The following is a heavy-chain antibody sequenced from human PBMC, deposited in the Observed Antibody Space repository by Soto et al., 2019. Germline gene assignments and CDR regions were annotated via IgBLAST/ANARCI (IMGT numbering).Heavy chain of an antibody. CDR2: ISSSGSTI. CDR1: GFTFSSYE. Sequence: GGSLRLSCAASGFTFSSYEMNWVRQAPGKGLEWVSYISSSGSTIYYADSVKGQFTISRDNAKNSLYLQMNSLRAEDTAVYYCARGWAMYYFDYWGQGTLVTVSS. J-gene: IGHJ4*02. D-gene: IGHD2-2*01. CDR3: ARGWAMYYFDY. V-gene: IGHV3-48*03.